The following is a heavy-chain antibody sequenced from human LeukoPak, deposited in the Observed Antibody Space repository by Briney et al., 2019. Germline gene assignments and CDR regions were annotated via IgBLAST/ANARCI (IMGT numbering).Heavy chain of an antibody. V-gene: IGHV4-59*12. CDR2: IYYSGST. D-gene: IGHD6-13*01. CDR1: GGSISSYY. J-gene: IGHJ4*02. Sequence: SETLSLTCTVSGGSISSYYWSWIRQPPGKGLEWIGYIYYSGSTNYNPSLKSRVTISVDTSKNQFSLKLSSVTAADTAVYYCARELVSIAAAGIGYWGQGTLVTVSS. CDR3: ARELVSIAAAGIGY.